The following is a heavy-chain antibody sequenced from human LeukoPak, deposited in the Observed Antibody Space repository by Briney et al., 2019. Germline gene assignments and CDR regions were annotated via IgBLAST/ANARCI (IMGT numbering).Heavy chain of an antibody. CDR2: INPSGGST. V-gene: IGHV1-46*01. D-gene: IGHD4-17*01. J-gene: IGHJ4*02. Sequence: ASXKVSCKASGYTFTSYYMHWVRQAPGQGLERMGIINPSGGSTSYAQKFQGRVTMTRDTYTSTVYMELSSLRSEDTAVYYCARVWGDYGDPFDYWGQGTLVTVSS. CDR3: ARVWGDYGDPFDY. CDR1: GYTFTSYY.